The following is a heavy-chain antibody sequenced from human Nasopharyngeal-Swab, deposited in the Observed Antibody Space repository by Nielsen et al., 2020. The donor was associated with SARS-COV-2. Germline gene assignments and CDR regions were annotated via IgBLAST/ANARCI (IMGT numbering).Heavy chain of an antibody. V-gene: IGHV4-39*01. CDR2: IYYSGST. CDR1: GGSFSDYY. Sequence: ESLKISCAVYGGSFSDYYWGWIRQPPGKGLEWIGSIYYSGSTYYNPSLKSRVTISVDTSKNQFSLKLSSVTAADTAVYYCARQTRIAVAGKGVYYWGQGTLVTVSS. J-gene: IGHJ4*02. CDR3: ARQTRIAVAGKGVYY. D-gene: IGHD6-19*01.